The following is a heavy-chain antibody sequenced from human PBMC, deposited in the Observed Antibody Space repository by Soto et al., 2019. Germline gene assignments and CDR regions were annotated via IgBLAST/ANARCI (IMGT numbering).Heavy chain of an antibody. D-gene: IGHD4-17*01. CDR2: TSYDGSNK. V-gene: IGHV3-30*18. J-gene: IGHJ4*02. Sequence: QVQLVESGGGVVQPGRSLRLSCAASGFTFSRYGMHWVRQAPGKGLEGVAVTSYDGSNKYYADSVKGRVTISRDNSKNNLYLQMDSLRHEDTAVYFCAKEDATTVTIDYWGQGTLVTVSS. CDR3: AKEDATTVTIDY. CDR1: GFTFSRYG.